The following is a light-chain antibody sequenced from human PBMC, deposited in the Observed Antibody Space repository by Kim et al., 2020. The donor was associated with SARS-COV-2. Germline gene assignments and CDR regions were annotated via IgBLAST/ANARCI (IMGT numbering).Light chain of an antibody. V-gene: IGKV4-1*01. Sequence: APTTCKSSQCFFSSSNNRNYLSWHQQKPGPPPRLLIYGASSRKSGVPDRFGGSVSGTDFTLTISSLQAEDVAVYYCQQYYTTPITFGQGTRLEIK. CDR3: QQYYTTPIT. CDR1: QCFFSSSNNRNY. CDR2: GAS. J-gene: IGKJ5*01.